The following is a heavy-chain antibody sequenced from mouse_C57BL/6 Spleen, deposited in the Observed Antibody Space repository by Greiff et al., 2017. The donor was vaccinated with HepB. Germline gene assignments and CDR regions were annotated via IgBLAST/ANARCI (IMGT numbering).Heavy chain of an antibody. D-gene: IGHD1-1*01. Sequence: VQLKESGPELVKPGASVKIPCKASGYTFTDYNMDWVKQSHGKSLEWIGDINPNNGGTIYNQKFKGKATLTVDKSSSTAYMELRSLTSEDTAVYYCARRSSITTVEGYYAMDYWGQGTSVTVSS. CDR2: INPNNGGT. CDR1: GYTFTDYN. V-gene: IGHV1-18*01. J-gene: IGHJ4*01. CDR3: ARRSSITTVEGYYAMDY.